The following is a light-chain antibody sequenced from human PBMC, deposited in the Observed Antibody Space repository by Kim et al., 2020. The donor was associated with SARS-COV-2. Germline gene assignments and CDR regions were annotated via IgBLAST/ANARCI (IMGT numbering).Light chain of an antibody. J-gene: IGKJ4*01. CDR1: QDISRW. V-gene: IGKV1D-16*01. Sequence: ASVGDTVTITCWASQDISRWVAWYQQRPEKAPKSLMYATSTLQSGVPSRFSGSGSGTHFTLTISSLQPEDFATHYCQQYNSYPVTFGGGTKVDIK. CDR3: QQYNSYPVT. CDR2: ATS.